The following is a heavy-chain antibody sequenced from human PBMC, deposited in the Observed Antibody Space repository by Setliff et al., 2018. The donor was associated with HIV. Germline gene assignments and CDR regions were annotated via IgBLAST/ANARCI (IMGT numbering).Heavy chain of an antibody. CDR1: GFTFSSYA. Sequence: GESLKISCAASGFTFSSYAMSWVRQAPGKGLEWVSVIWSGGTSTFYADSLKGRFTISRDDSKNTLYLQMNSLRADDTAVYYCAKKGYCSGGHCHTDWYYYMDVWGKGTTVTVSS. V-gene: IGHV3-23*03. CDR3: AKKGYCSGGHCHTDWYYYMDV. D-gene: IGHD2-15*01. J-gene: IGHJ6*03. CDR2: IWSGGTST.